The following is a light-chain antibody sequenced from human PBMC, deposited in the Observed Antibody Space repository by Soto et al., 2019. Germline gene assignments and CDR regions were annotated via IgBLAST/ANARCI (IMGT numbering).Light chain of an antibody. Sequence: SYELTQPPSVSVAPGKTARITCGGNNIGIKGGHWYQQKPGQAPVLVIYYDSDRPSGIPERFSGSNSGNTATLTISRVEAGDEADYYCQVWDSSSDHVVFGGGTKLTVL. J-gene: IGLJ2*01. CDR3: QVWDSSSDHVV. V-gene: IGLV3-21*04. CDR1: NIGIKG. CDR2: YDS.